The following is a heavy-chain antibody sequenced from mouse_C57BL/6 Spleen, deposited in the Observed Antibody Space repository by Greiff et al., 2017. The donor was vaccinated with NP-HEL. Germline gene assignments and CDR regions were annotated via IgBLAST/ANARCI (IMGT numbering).Heavy chain of an antibody. CDR3: AKNEGSHAMDY. CDR2: IWRGGST. CDR1: GFSLTSYG. J-gene: IGHJ4*01. Sequence: VKLQESGPGLVQPSQRLSITCTVSGFSLTSYGVHWVRQSPGKGLEWLGVIWRGGSTDYNAAFMSRLSITKDNSKSQVFFKMNSLQADDTAIYYCAKNEGSHAMDYWGQGTSVTVSS. V-gene: IGHV2-5*01. D-gene: IGHD3-3*01.